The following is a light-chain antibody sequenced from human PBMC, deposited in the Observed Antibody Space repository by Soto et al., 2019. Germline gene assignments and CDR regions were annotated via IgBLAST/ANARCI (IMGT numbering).Light chain of an antibody. V-gene: IGKV1-39*01. CDR3: QQNYRATPWT. Sequence: DIQMTQSPSSLSASVGDRITITCRASQSISRYLNWYQHKPGKAPKLLINAASSLERGVPSRFSGGGSATDFTLNISSLQPDDFATYYCQQNYRATPWTFGQGTKVDIK. CDR1: QSISRY. CDR2: AAS. J-gene: IGKJ1*01.